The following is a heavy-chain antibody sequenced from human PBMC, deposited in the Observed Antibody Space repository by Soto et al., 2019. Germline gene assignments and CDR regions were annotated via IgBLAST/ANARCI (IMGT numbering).Heavy chain of an antibody. V-gene: IGHV4-34*01. D-gene: IGHD2-2*01. CDR2: INHGGDT. CDR1: GGSLSGNF. J-gene: IGHJ3*02. Sequence: QVQLQQWGAGLLKPSETLSLTCAVSGGSLSGNFWSWIRQTPGKGLDWIAEINHGGDTNYSPSLKSRVTISVDTSKNQFSLKVNSVTAADTAVYYCARGEFGFSYCTGTSSHCAFDIWGQGTMVTVSS. CDR3: ARGEFGFSYCTGTSSHCAFDI.